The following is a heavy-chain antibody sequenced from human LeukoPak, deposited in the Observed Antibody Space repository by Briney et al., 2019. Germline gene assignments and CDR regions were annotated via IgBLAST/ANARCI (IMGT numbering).Heavy chain of an antibody. CDR3: ARQYGAIAAASL. J-gene: IGHJ4*02. D-gene: IGHD6-13*01. CDR2: IVVGSGNT. Sequence: SVRVSCKASGFTFTSSAMQWVRQARGQRLEWIGWIVVGSGNTNYAQKFQERVTITRDMSTSTAYMELSSLRSDDTAVYYCARQYGAIAAASLWGQGTLVTVSS. V-gene: IGHV1-58*02. CDR1: GFTFTSSA.